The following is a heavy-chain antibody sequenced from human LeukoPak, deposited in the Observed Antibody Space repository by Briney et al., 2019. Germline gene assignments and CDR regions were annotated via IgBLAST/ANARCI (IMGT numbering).Heavy chain of an antibody. CDR1: GGSISNYY. Sequence: SETLSLACTVSGGSISNYYWSWIRQPPGKGLEWIGYIYTSGSTNYNPSLKSRATISVDTSKNQFSLKLNSVTAADTVVYYCARSSNSGYDLTFDYWGQGTLVTVSS. J-gene: IGHJ4*02. D-gene: IGHD5-12*01. V-gene: IGHV4-4*09. CDR3: ARSSNSGYDLTFDY. CDR2: IYTSGST.